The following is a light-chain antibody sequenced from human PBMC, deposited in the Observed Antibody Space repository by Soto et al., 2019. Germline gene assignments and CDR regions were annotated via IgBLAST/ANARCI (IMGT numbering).Light chain of an antibody. J-gene: IGKJ4*01. CDR2: DAS. CDR3: QQYDHLLT. CDR1: QDITNY. Sequence: DIQMTQSPSSLSASVGDRVTIACQASQDITNYLNWYQQKPGKAHKLLIYDASNLESGVPSRFSGIESGTDFTFTISSLQPEYIAPYYCQQYDHLLTFGGGTKVQLK. V-gene: IGKV1-33*01.